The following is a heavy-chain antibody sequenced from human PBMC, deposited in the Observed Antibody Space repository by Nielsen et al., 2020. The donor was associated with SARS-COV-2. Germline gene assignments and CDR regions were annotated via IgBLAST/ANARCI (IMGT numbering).Heavy chain of an antibody. CDR1: GSTFSDYA. D-gene: IGHD2-2*02. V-gene: IGHV3-21*01. CDR2: ISATSFNI. CDR3: ARETLDYTSSFVDY. Sequence: GESLKISCAASGSTFSDYAMAWVRQAPGKGLEWVSFISATSFNIYYADSVKGRFTISRDNVKNTLHLQMNSLRAEDTAVYYCARETLDYTSSFVDYWGQGTLVTVSS. J-gene: IGHJ4*02.